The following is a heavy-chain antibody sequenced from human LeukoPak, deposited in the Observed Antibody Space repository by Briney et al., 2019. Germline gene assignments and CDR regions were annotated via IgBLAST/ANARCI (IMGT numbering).Heavy chain of an antibody. CDR2: ISAYNGNT. Sequence: GASVKVSCKASGYTFTSYGISWVRQAPGQGLEWMGWISAYNGNTNYAQKLQGRVTMTTDTSTSTAYMELRSLRSDDTAVYYCAREVGYCSSTSCCTRWFDPWGQGTLVTVSS. J-gene: IGHJ5*02. CDR3: AREVGYCSSTSCCTRWFDP. V-gene: IGHV1-18*01. D-gene: IGHD2-2*02. CDR1: GYTFTSYG.